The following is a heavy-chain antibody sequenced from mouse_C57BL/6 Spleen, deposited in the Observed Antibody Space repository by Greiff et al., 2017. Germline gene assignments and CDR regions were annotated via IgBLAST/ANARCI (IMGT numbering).Heavy chain of an antibody. D-gene: IGHD1-1*02. Sequence: QVQLQQSGAELVKPGASVKLSCKASGYTFTSYWMHWVKQRPGQGLEWIGMIHPNSGSTNYNEKFKSKATLTVDKSSSSAYMQLSSLTSEDSAVYYCARDGLCPDYWGQGTTLTVSS. CDR2: IHPNSGST. J-gene: IGHJ2*01. CDR1: GYTFTSYW. V-gene: IGHV1-64*01. CDR3: ARDGLCPDY.